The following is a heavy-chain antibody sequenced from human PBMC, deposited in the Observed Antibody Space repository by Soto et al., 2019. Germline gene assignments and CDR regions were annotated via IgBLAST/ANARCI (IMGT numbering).Heavy chain of an antibody. D-gene: IGHD1-26*01. Sequence: ASVQVSCKASGYTFTSYGISWVRQDPGQGLEWMRWISAYNGKTNYSQKLQGRVTMTTDTSTSTAYLELRSLKSDDTAVYYCARSRLSYPFFDYWGHGTLVTVSS. CDR2: ISAYNGKT. J-gene: IGHJ4*01. CDR3: ARSRLSYPFFDY. V-gene: IGHV1-18*04. CDR1: GYTFTSYG.